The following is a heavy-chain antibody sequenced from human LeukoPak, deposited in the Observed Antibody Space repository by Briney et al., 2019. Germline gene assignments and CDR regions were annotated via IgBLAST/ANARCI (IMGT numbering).Heavy chain of an antibody. V-gene: IGHV4-4*02. D-gene: IGHD3-16*01. CDR2: IYHSGST. CDR1: GGSISSSNW. J-gene: IGHJ4*02. CDR3: ARVKARATMGVYFDY. Sequence: SETLSLTCAVSGGSISSSNWWSWVRQPPGKGLEWIGEIYHSGSTNYNPSLKSRVTISVDKSKNQFSLKLSSVTAADTAVYYCARVKARATMGVYFDYWGQGTLVTVPS.